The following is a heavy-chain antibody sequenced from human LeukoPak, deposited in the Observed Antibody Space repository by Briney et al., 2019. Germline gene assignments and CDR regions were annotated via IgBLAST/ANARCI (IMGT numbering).Heavy chain of an antibody. Sequence: SVKVSCKASGGTFSSYAISWVRQAPGQGLEWMGGIIPIFGTANYAQKFQGRVTITTDESTSTAYMELSSLRSEDTAVYYCARSQGYSGYDEYCGGDCEFDYWGQGTLVTVSS. CDR1: GGTFSSYA. D-gene: IGHD2-21*02. J-gene: IGHJ4*02. CDR2: IIPIFGTA. V-gene: IGHV1-69*05. CDR3: ARSQGYSGYDEYCGGDCEFDY.